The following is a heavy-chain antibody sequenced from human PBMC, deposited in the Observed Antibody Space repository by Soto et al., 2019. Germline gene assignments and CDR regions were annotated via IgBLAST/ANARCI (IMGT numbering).Heavy chain of an antibody. V-gene: IGHV3-23*01. CDR1: GFTFSSYA. CDR3: AKNRGYCTGGSCHGDY. CDR2: VSGSGSST. Sequence: EVQLLESGGGLVQPGGSLRLSCAASGFTFSSYAMSWVRQAPGKGLEWVSAVSGSGSSTYYADSVKGRFTISRDNSKNTLYLQMNSLRAEDTAVYYCAKNRGYCTGGSCHGDYWGQGTLVTVSS. J-gene: IGHJ4*02. D-gene: IGHD2-15*01.